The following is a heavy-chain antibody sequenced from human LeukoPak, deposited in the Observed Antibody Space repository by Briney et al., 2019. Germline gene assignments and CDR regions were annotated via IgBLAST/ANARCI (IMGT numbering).Heavy chain of an antibody. V-gene: IGHV4-59*01. J-gene: IGHJ6*02. D-gene: IGHD6-13*01. Sequence: TSETLSLTCTVSGGSISSYYWSWIRQPPGKGLEWIGYIYYSGSTNYNPSLKSRVTISVDTSKNQFSLKLSSVTAADTAVYYCARDSSSSHYGMDVWGQGTTVTVSS. CDR3: ARDSSSSHYGMDV. CDR1: GGSISSYY. CDR2: IYYSGST.